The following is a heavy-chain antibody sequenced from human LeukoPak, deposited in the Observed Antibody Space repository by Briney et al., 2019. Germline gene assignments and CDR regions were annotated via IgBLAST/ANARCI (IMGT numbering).Heavy chain of an antibody. V-gene: IGHV1-18*01. J-gene: IGHJ4*02. D-gene: IGHD2-2*01. CDR2: ISAYNGNT. Sequence: GASVKVSCKASGYTFTSYGISWVRQAPGQGLEWMEWISAYNGNTNYAQKLQGRVTMTTDTSTSTAYMELRSLTSDDTAVYYCARVGAYCTSTSCLDYWGQGTLVTVSS. CDR3: ARVGAYCTSTSCLDY. CDR1: GYTFTSYG.